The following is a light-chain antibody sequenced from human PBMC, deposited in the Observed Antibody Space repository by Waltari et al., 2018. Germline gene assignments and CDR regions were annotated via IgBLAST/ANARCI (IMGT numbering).Light chain of an antibody. CDR3: QSYDTNNQV. Sequence: NFMLTQHHSVSESPGETVTIPCTRRSGNIASNFMQWYQLRPGTAPTTVIYEDDQRPSGVPDRFSGSIDSSSNSASLTISGLKTEDEADYYCQSYDTNNQVFGGGTKLTVL. CDR1: SGNIASNF. V-gene: IGLV6-57*03. J-gene: IGLJ2*01. CDR2: EDD.